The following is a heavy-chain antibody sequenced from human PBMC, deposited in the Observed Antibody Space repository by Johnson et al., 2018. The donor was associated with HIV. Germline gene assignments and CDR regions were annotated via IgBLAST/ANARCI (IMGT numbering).Heavy chain of an antibody. CDR1: GFTFSSYD. D-gene: IGHD4-17*01. CDR2: IGTAGDT. CDR3: ARDNGEDAFDI. V-gene: IGHV3-13*01. J-gene: IGHJ3*02. Sequence: VQLVESGGGLVQPGGSLRLSCAASGFTFSSYDMHWVRQATGKGLEWVSAIGTAGDTYYPGSLKGRFTSSRENAKNSLYLQMNSLRAGDTAVYYCARDNGEDAFDIWGQGTMVTVSS.